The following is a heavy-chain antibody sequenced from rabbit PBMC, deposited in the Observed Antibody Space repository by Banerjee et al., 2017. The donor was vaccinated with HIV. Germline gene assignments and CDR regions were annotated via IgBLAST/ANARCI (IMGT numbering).Heavy chain of an antibody. V-gene: IGHV1S47*01. Sequence: QEQLVESGGGLVQPGGSLTLSCKASGFDFSGYWMSWVRRAPGKGLEWIACIYTGKGSTDYARWVNGRFTISSDNAQNTVDLQMNSLTAADTATYFCARSNTYYGMDLWGQGTLVTVS. J-gene: IGHJ6*01. CDR1: GFDFSGYW. CDR3: ARSNTYYGMDL. CDR2: IYTGKGST.